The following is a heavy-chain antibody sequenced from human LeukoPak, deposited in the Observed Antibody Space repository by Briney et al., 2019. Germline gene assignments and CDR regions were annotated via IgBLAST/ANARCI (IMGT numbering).Heavy chain of an antibody. D-gene: IGHD6-13*01. CDR3: ARRAGSYFDY. J-gene: IGHJ4*02. CDR2: ISSSSSYI. CDR1: GFTFSSYS. V-gene: IGHV3-21*01. Sequence: GGSRRLSWAASGFTFSSYSMNWVRQAPGKGLEWVSSISSSSSYIYYADSVKGRFTISRDNAKNSLYLQMNSLRAEDTAVYYCARRAGSYFDYWGQGTLVTVSS.